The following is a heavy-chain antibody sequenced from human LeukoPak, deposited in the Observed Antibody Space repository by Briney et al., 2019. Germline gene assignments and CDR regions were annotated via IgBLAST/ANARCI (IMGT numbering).Heavy chain of an antibody. CDR3: ATARSGYYNDAFDI. CDR1: GGTFSSYA. J-gene: IGHJ3*02. CDR2: IIPILGIA. D-gene: IGHD3-3*01. Sequence: SVKVSCKASGGTFSSYAISWVRQAPGQGLEWMGRIIPILGIANYAQKFQGRVTITADKSTSTAYMELSSLRSEDTAVYYCATARSGYYNDAFDIWGQGTMVTVSS. V-gene: IGHV1-69*04.